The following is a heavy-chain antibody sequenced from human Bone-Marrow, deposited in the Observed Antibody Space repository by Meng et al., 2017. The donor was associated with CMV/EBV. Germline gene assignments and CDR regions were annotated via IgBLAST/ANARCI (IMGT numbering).Heavy chain of an antibody. Sequence: GGSLRLSCAASGFTFSSYSMNWVRQAPGKGLEWVSSISSSSSYIYYADSVKGRFTISRDNAKNTLYLQMNSLRAEDTAVYYCARHQRSPHFDYWGQGTLVTVSS. D-gene: IGHD1-1*01. CDR1: GFTFSSYS. J-gene: IGHJ4*02. CDR3: ARHQRSPHFDY. V-gene: IGHV3-21*01. CDR2: ISSSSSYI.